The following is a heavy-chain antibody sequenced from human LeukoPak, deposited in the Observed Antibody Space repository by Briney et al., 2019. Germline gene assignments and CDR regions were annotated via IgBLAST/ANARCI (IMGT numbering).Heavy chain of an antibody. CDR3: AKDTTPDYYGSGSYLADWFDP. CDR2: ISGSGGST. D-gene: IGHD3-10*01. V-gene: IGHV3-23*01. J-gene: IGHJ5*02. Sequence: PGGSLRLSCAASGFTFSSYAMSWVRQAPGKGLEWVSAISGSGGSTYYADSVKGRFTISRDNSKNTLYLQMNSLRAEDTAVYYCAKDTTPDYYGSGSYLADWFDPWGQGTLVTVSS. CDR1: GFTFSSYA.